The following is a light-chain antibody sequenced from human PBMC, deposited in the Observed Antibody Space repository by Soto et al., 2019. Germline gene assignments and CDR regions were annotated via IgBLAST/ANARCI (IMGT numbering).Light chain of an antibody. CDR1: SSNIGDNP. V-gene: IGLV1-44*01. CDR3: AAWDDSLNAL. Sequence: QSALTQPPSASGTPGQRITISCSGSSSNIGDNPVNWYQQLPGAAPKLLIYINDQRPSGVPDRFSGSKSGTSASLAISGLQPEDEADYYCAAWDDSLNALFGTGTKATVL. J-gene: IGLJ1*01. CDR2: IND.